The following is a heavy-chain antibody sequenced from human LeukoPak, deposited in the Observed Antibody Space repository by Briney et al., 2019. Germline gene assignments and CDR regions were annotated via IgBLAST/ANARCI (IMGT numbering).Heavy chain of an antibody. CDR1: GYTFTSYY. Sequence: ASVKVSCKASGYTFTSYYMHWVRQAPGQGLEWMGLINPSGGSTSYAQKFQGRVTMTRDTSTSTVYMELSSLRSEDTAVYYCARESSRDVLRFLEWFTHNWFDPWGQGTLVTVSS. CDR2: INPSGGST. CDR3: ARESSRDVLRFLEWFTHNWFDP. V-gene: IGHV1-46*01. D-gene: IGHD3-3*01. J-gene: IGHJ5*02.